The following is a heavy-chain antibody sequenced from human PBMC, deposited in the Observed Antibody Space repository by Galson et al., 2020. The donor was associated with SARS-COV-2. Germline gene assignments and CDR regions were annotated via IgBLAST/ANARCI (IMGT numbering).Heavy chain of an antibody. CDR1: GGTFNTYI. CDR3: ARSGSGFEDYDKCYALDV. V-gene: IGHV1-69*13. J-gene: IGHJ6*01. CDR2: IIPIFQTA. Sequence: SVKVSCKASGGTFNTYIINWVRLAPGQGLEWMGGIIPIFQTANYAQKFQGRVTLSANESTNMAYMELSSLRSEDTAVYYCARSGSGFEDYDKCYALDVWGQGTTVIVPS. D-gene: IGHD3-16*01.